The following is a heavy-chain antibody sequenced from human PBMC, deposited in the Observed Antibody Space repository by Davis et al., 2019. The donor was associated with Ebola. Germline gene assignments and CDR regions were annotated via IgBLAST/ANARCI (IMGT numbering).Heavy chain of an antibody. V-gene: IGHV1-18*04. J-gene: IGHJ4*02. CDR2: ISAYNGNT. D-gene: IGHD6-19*01. CDR1: GYTFNSYG. CDR3: ARDLAVAPPDY. Sequence: ASVKVSCKASGYTFNSYGFSWVRQAPGQGLEWMGWISAYNGNTNYAQKLQGRVTMTTDTSTSTAYMELTSLRSDDTAVYYCARDLAVAPPDYWGQGTLVTVSS.